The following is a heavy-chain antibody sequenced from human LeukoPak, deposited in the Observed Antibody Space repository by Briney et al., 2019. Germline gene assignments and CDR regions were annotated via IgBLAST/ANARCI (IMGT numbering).Heavy chain of an antibody. V-gene: IGHV3-23*01. CDR1: GFTFSSYA. Sequence: GGSLRLSCVASGFTFSSYAMSWVRQAPGKGLKWVSVISGSGGSTYHADSVKGRFTISRDNSKNTLFLQMNSLRAEDTAVYYCAKTGRGTTTFHYFDYWGQGTLVTVSS. D-gene: IGHD1-26*01. CDR3: AKTGRGTTTFHYFDY. J-gene: IGHJ4*02. CDR2: ISGSGGST.